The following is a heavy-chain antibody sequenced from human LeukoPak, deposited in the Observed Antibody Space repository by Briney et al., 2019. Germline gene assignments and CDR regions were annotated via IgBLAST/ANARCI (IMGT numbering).Heavy chain of an antibody. Sequence: GGSLRLSCAASGFTFSSYSMNWVRQAPGKGLEWVSSISSSSSYIYYADSVKGRFTISRDNAKNSLYLQMNSLRAEDAAVYYCAREFPMDRNFDYWGQGTLVTVSS. V-gene: IGHV3-21*01. D-gene: IGHD3-10*01. J-gene: IGHJ4*02. CDR3: AREFPMDRNFDY. CDR2: ISSSSSYI. CDR1: GFTFSSYS.